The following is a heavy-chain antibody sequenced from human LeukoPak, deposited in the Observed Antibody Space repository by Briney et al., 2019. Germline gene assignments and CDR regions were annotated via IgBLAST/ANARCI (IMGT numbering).Heavy chain of an antibody. Sequence: GGSLRLSCAASGFTFSSYGMHWVRQAPGKGLEWVAVIWYDGSNKYYADSVKGRFTISRDNSKNTLYLQMNSLRAEDTAVYYCAKCGSGTCYSHGDHWGQGTLVTVSS. CDR1: GFTFSSYG. V-gene: IGHV3-33*06. CDR2: IWYDGSNK. D-gene: IGHD2-21*02. J-gene: IGHJ4*02. CDR3: AKCGSGTCYSHGDH.